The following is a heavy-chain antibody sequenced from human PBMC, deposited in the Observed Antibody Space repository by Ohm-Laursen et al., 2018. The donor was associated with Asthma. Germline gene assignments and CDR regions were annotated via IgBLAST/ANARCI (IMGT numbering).Heavy chain of an antibody. CDR2: IWYDGSNK. CDR3: ARANYYDSSEALDI. V-gene: IGHV3-33*08. D-gene: IGHD3-22*01. J-gene: IGHJ3*02. CDR1: GFTFSSYG. Sequence: SLRLSCAASGFTFSSYGMHWVRQAPGKGLEWVAVIWYDGSNKYYADSVKGRFTISRDNSKNTLYLQMNSLRAEDTAVYYCARANYYDSSEALDIWGQGTMVTVSS.